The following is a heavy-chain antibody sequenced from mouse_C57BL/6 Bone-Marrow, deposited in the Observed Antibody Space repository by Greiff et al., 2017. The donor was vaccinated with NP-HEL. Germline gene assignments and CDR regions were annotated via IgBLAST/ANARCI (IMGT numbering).Heavy chain of an antibody. V-gene: IGHV7-1*01. CDR3: ARDNWDWYFDV. Sequence: EVHLVESGGGLVQSGRSLRLSCATSGFTFSDFYMEWVRQAPGKGLEWIAASRNKANDYTTEYSASVKGRFIVSRDTSQSILYLQMNALRAEDTAIDYCARDNWDWYFDVGGTGTTVTVSS. J-gene: IGHJ1*03. CDR1: GFTFSDFY. D-gene: IGHD4-1*01. CDR2: SRNKANDYTT.